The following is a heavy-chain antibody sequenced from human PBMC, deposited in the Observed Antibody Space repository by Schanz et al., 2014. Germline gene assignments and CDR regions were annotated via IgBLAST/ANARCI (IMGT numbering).Heavy chain of an antibody. Sequence: EEQLVESGGGLVQPGGSLRLSCAASGFSFSTYWMSWVRQAPGKGLEWVSAISGSGGSTYYADSVKGRFTISRDNSKNTLYLQMNSLRPEDTAVYYCAKGRFGELSAFDIWGQGTMVTVSS. CDR2: ISGSGGST. CDR1: GFSFSTYW. D-gene: IGHD3-10*01. CDR3: AKGRFGELSAFDI. V-gene: IGHV3-23*04. J-gene: IGHJ3*02.